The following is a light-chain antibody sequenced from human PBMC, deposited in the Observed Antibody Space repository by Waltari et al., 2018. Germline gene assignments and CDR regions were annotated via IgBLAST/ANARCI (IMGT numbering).Light chain of an antibody. CDR3: QQYDGSILT. J-gene: IGKJ4*01. V-gene: IGKV3-20*01. Sequence: IVFTQSPDTLSLSPGQRATLSCRASQTINNNFLVWYQQKPGQAPRLLIHGASRRATDFPDRFSGSGSGTDFTLTISRLEPEDVAVYYCQQYDGSILTFGGGTKVEV. CDR1: QTINNNF. CDR2: GAS.